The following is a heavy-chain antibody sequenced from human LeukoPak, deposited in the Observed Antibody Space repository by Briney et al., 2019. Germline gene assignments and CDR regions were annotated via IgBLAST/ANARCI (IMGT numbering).Heavy chain of an antibody. J-gene: IGHJ6*03. CDR2: INHSGNT. Sequence: SETLSLTCGVSGGSFSGYYWTWIRQLPGKGLEWMGEINHSGNTIYNPSLKSRVIISIDTSKNQISLNMRSVTAADTAVYYCARGRNWETFYHYCMDVWGNGTTVTVPS. D-gene: IGHD1-14*01. CDR1: GGSFSGYY. V-gene: IGHV4-34*01. CDR3: ARGRNWETFYHYCMDV.